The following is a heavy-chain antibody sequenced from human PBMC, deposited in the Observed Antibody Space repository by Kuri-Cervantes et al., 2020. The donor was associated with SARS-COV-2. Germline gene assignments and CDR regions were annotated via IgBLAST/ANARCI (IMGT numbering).Heavy chain of an antibody. D-gene: IGHD1-14*01. Sequence: GGSLRLSCAASGFSFSSYGMSWVRQAPGMGLEWVSHIDASGKSRYYIDSVQGRFTISRDNARNSLYLQMNSLTEEDTAVYYCSTTWDHWGQGTLVTVSS. CDR2: IDASGKSR. J-gene: IGHJ4*02. V-gene: IGHV3-48*02. CDR3: STTWDH. CDR1: GFSFSSYG.